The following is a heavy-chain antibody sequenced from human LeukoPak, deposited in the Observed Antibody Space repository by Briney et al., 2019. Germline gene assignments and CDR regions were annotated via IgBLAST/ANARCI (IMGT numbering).Heavy chain of an antibody. CDR3: ASDSSGYFGP. CDR2: ISNTGSAM. V-gene: IGHV3-11*01. CDR1: GFTLSDYY. Sequence: PGGSQRLSCAASGFTLSDYYMNWIRQAPGKGLEWVSYISNTGSAMYYADSVKGRFTISRDNAKNSLYLQMNSLRAEDTAIYYCASDSSGYFGPWGPGTLVTVSS. D-gene: IGHD3-22*01. J-gene: IGHJ5*02.